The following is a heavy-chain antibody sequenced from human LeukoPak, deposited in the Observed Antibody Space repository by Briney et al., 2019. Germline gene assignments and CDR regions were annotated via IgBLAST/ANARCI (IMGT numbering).Heavy chain of an antibody. CDR1: GFTFSSYS. V-gene: IGHV3-21*01. CDR3: AREGFSRGYYQYYYMDV. D-gene: IGHD6-13*01. CDR2: ISSSSSYI. J-gene: IGHJ6*03. Sequence: TGGSLRLSCAASGFTFSSYSMNWVRQAPGKGLEWVSSISSSSSYIYYADSVKGRFTISRDKSKNTLYLQMNSLRAEDTAVYYCAREGFSRGYYQYYYMDVWGKGTTVTVSS.